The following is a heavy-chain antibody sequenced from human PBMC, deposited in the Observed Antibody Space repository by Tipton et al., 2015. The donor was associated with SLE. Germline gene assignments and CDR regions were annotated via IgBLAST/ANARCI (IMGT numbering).Heavy chain of an antibody. J-gene: IGHJ6*02. D-gene: IGHD2-8*02. CDR3: ARTPPGDSYYGMDV. CDR1: GFTFSNYA. CDR2: IRYDGSNK. V-gene: IGHV3-30*02. Sequence: GSLRLSCAASGFTFSNYAMHWVRQAPGKGLDWVAYIRYDGSNKYHADSVKGRFTISRDNSKNTLSLQMNSLRADDTAVYYCARTPPGDSYYGMDVWGQGTTVTVSS.